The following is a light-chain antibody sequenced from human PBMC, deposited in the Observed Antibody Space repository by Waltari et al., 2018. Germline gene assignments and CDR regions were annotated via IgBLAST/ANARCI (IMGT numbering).Light chain of an antibody. CDR3: QQYNNWPPVT. CDR2: GAS. Sequence: EIVMTQSPATLSVSPGERATLSCRASQSVSSNLAWYQQKPGQAPRLLIYGASTRATGIPARFSGSGFVTEFTLTISSLQSEDFAVYYCQQYNNWPPVTFGQGTRLEIK. V-gene: IGKV3-15*01. CDR1: QSVSSN. J-gene: IGKJ5*01.